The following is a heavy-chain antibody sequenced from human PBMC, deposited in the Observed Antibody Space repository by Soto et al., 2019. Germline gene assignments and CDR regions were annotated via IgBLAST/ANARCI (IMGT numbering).Heavy chain of an antibody. D-gene: IGHD6-6*01. Sequence: EAQLLESGGDWAQPGGSLRLSCAADGVTFSSHGMSWVRQAPGKGLEWIAGLSGGCGTTYYADSVKGRFTSSRDNSKKTLDLIMNSLKVEDTALYYCAKDGQYRTDGFDVWGQGTMVTVSS. CDR1: GVTFSSHG. CDR3: AKDGQYRTDGFDV. V-gene: IGHV3-23*01. J-gene: IGHJ3*01. CDR2: LSGGCGTT.